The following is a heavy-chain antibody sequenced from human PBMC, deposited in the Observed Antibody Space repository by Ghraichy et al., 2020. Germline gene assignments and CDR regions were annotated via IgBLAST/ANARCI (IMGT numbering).Heavy chain of an antibody. CDR3: AEADTAMYY. D-gene: IGHD5-18*01. CDR2: MSGSGTTI. J-gene: IGHJ4*02. Sequence: GGSLRLSCTASGFTFATYSMNWVRQAPGKGLEWISYMSGSGTTIDYAESVKGRFTISRDNAKNSLFLQMNSLRVEDTAIYYCAEADTAMYYWGRGALVTVSS. CDR1: GFTFATYS. V-gene: IGHV3-48*04.